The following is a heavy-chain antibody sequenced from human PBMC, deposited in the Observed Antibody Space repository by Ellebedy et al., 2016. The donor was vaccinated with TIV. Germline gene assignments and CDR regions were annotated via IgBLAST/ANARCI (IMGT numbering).Heavy chain of an antibody. V-gene: IGHV4-59*12. Sequence: MPSETLSLTCTVSGGSISSYYWSWIRQPPGKGLEWIGYIYYSGSTNYNPSLKSRVTISVDTSKNQFSLKLSSVTAADTAVYYCARGRWGFYYYYGMDVWGQGTTVTVSS. CDR2: IYYSGST. D-gene: IGHD7-27*01. J-gene: IGHJ6*02. CDR3: ARGRWGFYYYYGMDV. CDR1: GGSISSYY.